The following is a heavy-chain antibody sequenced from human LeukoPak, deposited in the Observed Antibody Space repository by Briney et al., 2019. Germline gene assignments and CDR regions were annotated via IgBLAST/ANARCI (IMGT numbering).Heavy chain of an antibody. CDR2: INLNSGGT. CDR1: GYTFTDYH. Sequence: GASVKVSCKASGYTFTDYHIHWVRQAPGQGLEWMGWINLNSGGTNYAQNFQGRVTMTRDTSISTAYMELSRLRSDDTAVYYCARAPLKLGMPVYDYWGQGTLVTVSS. V-gene: IGHV1-2*02. CDR3: ARAPLKLGMPVYDY. D-gene: IGHD7-27*01. J-gene: IGHJ4*02.